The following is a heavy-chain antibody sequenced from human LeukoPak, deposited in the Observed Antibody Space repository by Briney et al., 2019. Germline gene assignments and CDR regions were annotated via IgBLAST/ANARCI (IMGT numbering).Heavy chain of an antibody. CDR2: ITGDGSST. D-gene: IGHD3-10*01. CDR1: GFNFGNYW. Sequence: GGSLRLSCVAAGFNFGNYWMHWVRQAPGKEPVCISRITGDGSSTVHADPVTGRFTISRDNARNTLYLQMDSLRAEDTAVYYCARDYYGSIDYWGQGTLVTVSS. J-gene: IGHJ4*02. V-gene: IGHV3-74*01. CDR3: ARDYYGSIDY.